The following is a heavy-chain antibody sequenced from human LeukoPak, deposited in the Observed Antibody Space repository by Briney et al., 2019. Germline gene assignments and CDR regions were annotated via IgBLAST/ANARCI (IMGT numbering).Heavy chain of an antibody. V-gene: IGHV3-21*01. CDR3: ARDRYDSSGYCLDY. CDR2: ISSSSSYI. CDR1: GFTFSSYS. Sequence: GGSLRLSCAASGFTFSSYSMNWVRQAPGKGLGWVSSISSSSSYIYYADSVKGRFTISRDNAKNSLYLQMNSLRAEDTAVYYCARDRYDSSGYCLDYWGQGTLVTVSS. J-gene: IGHJ4*02. D-gene: IGHD3-22*01.